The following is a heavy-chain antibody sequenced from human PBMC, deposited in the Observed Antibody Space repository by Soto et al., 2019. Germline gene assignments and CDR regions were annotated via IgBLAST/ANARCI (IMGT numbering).Heavy chain of an antibody. CDR1: GFTFSSYA. CDR2: ISYDGSNK. CDR3: AGGGAIVVVPAAMRDYYYGMDV. D-gene: IGHD2-2*01. Sequence: GGSLRLSCAASGFTFSSYAMHWVRQAPGKGLEWVAFISYDGSNKYYADSVKGRFTISRDNSKNTLYLQMNSLRAEDTAVYYCAGGGAIVVVPAAMRDYYYGMDVWGQGTTVTVSS. J-gene: IGHJ6*02. V-gene: IGHV3-30-3*01.